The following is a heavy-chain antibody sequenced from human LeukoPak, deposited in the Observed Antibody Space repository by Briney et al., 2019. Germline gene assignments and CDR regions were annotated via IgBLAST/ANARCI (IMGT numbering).Heavy chain of an antibody. D-gene: IGHD1-14*01. Sequence: ASVKVSCKASGYTFTDYYIHWVRQAPGQGLEWMGWINPNSGGINYTQKFQGRVTMTRDTSISTAYLELNRLTSDDTAVYYCARVLARYGNLDYWGQGILVTVSS. CDR1: GYTFTDYY. CDR3: ARVLARYGNLDY. CDR2: INPNSGGI. V-gene: IGHV1-2*02. J-gene: IGHJ4*02.